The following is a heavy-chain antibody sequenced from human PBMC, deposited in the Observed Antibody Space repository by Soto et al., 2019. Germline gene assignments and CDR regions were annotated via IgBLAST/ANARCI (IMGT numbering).Heavy chain of an antibody. CDR2: IIPIFGTA. CDR1: GGTFSSYA. V-gene: IGHV1-69*01. Sequence: SVKVSCKASGGTFSSYAISWVRQAPGQGLEWMGGIIPIFGTANYAQKFQGRVTITADESTSTAYMELSSLRSEDTAVYYCAGRIRGAARQEFAYWGQGTLVTVSS. D-gene: IGHD6-6*01. CDR3: AGRIRGAARQEFAY. J-gene: IGHJ4*02.